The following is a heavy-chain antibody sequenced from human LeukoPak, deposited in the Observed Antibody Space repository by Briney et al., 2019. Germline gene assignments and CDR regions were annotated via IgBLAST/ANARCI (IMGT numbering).Heavy chain of an antibody. CDR3: ARLLSSSSMGGAFDI. CDR2: INPNSGGT. Sequence: ASVKVCCKAFGYTFTGYYMHWVRQSPGQGVEGRGWINPNSGGTNYAQKFHGSVTITSDTSISTAYMELSRLSSDDTAVYYCARLLSSSSMGGAFDIWGQGTMVTVSS. D-gene: IGHD6-6*01. V-gene: IGHV1-2*02. CDR1: GYTFTGYY. J-gene: IGHJ3*02.